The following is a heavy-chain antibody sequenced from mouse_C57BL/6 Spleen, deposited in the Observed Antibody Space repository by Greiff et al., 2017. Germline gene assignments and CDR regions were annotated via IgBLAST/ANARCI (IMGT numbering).Heavy chain of an antibody. V-gene: IGHV5-9-1*02. D-gene: IGHD3-2*02. CDR2: ISSGGDYI. Sequence: DVQLVESGEGLVKPGGSLKLSCAASGFTFSSYAMSWVRQTPEKRLEWVAYISSGGDYIYYADTVKGRFTISRDNARNTLYLQMSSLKSEDTAMYYCTRGDSSGYVPHYFDYWGQGTTLTVSS. J-gene: IGHJ2*01. CDR3: TRGDSSGYVPHYFDY. CDR1: GFTFSSYA.